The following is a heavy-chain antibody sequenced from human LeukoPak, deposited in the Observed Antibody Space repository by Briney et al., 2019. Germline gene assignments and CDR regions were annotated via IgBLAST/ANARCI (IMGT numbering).Heavy chain of an antibody. Sequence: SETLSLTCTVSGYSISSGYYWGWIRQPPGKGLEWIGSIYYSGSTYYNPSLKSRVTISVDTSKNQFSLMLNSVTAADTAVYYCARESRRIAAAGPSYYMDVWGRGTTVTVSS. D-gene: IGHD6-13*01. J-gene: IGHJ6*03. V-gene: IGHV4-38-2*02. CDR1: GYSISSGYY. CDR3: ARESRRIAAAGPSYYMDV. CDR2: IYYSGST.